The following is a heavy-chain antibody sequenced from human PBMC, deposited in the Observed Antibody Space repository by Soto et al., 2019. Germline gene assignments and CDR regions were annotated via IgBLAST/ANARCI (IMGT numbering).Heavy chain of an antibody. Sequence: GGSLRLSCAASGFTFSSYAMHWVRQAPGKGLEWVAVISYDGSNKYYADSVKGRFTISRDNSKNTLYLQMNSLRAEDTAVYYCASLSPYVSGSYYPLYDYYGMDVWGQETTLTVSS. V-gene: IGHV3-30-3*01. D-gene: IGHD3-10*01. CDR2: ISYDGSNK. CDR1: GFTFSSYA. CDR3: ASLSPYVSGSYYPLYDYYGMDV. J-gene: IGHJ6*02.